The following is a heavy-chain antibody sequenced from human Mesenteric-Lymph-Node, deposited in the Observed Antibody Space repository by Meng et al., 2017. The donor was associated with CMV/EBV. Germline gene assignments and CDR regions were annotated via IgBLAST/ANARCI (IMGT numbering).Heavy chain of an antibody. Sequence: ASVKVSCKASGYTFTGYFMHWVRQAPGQGLEWMGWINPNSGGTNYAKKFQGRVTMTRDTSISTAYMELSRLSSDDTAVYYCARLKDVGSSIGHWGQGTLVTVSS. CDR2: INPNSGGT. V-gene: IGHV1-2*02. CDR1: GYTFTGYF. D-gene: IGHD1-26*01. CDR3: ARLKDVGSSIGH. J-gene: IGHJ4*02.